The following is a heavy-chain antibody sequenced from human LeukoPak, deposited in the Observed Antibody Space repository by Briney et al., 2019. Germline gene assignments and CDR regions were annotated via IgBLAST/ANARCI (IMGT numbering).Heavy chain of an antibody. CDR2: ISAYNGNT. CDR3: ARGTKYYDFWSGYYIPQSDFDY. J-gene: IGHJ4*02. V-gene: IGHV1-18*01. Sequence: ASVKVSCKASGYTFTSYGISWVRQAPGQGLEWMGWISAYNGNTNYAQKFQGRVTMTRNTSISTAYMELSSLRSEDTAVYYCARGTKYYDFWSGYYIPQSDFDYWGQGTLVTVSS. CDR1: GYTFTSYG. D-gene: IGHD3-3*01.